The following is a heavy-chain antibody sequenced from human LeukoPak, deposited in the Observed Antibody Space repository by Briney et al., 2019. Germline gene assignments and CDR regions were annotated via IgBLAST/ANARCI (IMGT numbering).Heavy chain of an antibody. CDR1: GGSISSSSYY. V-gene: IGHV4-39*01. CDR2: IYYSGST. Sequence: PSETLSLTCTVSGGSISSSSYYWGWIRQPPGKGLEWIGSIYYSGSTYYNPSLKGRVTISVDTSKNQFSLKLSSVTAADTAVYYCGRGVVVPAAQMSPYYYYYGMDVWGQGTTVTVSS. CDR3: GRGVVVPAAQMSPYYYYYGMDV. D-gene: IGHD2-2*01. J-gene: IGHJ6*02.